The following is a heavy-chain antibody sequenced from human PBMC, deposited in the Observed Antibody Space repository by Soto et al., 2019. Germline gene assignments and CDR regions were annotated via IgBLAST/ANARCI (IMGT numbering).Heavy chain of an antibody. CDR2: INHSGST. D-gene: IGHD5-18*01. V-gene: IGHV4-34*01. CDR3: AAHRGSTYGPLDY. Sequence: PSETLSLTCAVYGGSFSGYYWSWIRQPPGKGLEWIGEINHSGSTNYNPSLKSRVTISVDKSKNLFSLRLTSMTAADTAMYFCAAHRGSTYGPLDYWGQGTLVTVSS. J-gene: IGHJ4*02. CDR1: GGSFSGYY.